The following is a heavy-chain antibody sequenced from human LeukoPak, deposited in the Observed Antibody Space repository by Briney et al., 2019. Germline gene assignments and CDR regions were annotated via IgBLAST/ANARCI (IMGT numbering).Heavy chain of an antibody. CDR2: LGRSGEYK. D-gene: IGHD2-2*01. CDR1: GFRFTDYS. CDR3: ARDLGVPAADFYHYYMDL. J-gene: IGHJ6*03. V-gene: IGHV3-23*01. Sequence: GASLRLSCAASGFRFTDYSMSWVRQAPGKGLEWVAGLGRSGEYKYYADSVKGRFTISRDNSKDTVSLQMNSLRVEDTAVYYCARDLGVPAADFYHYYMDLWGKGTTVTVSS.